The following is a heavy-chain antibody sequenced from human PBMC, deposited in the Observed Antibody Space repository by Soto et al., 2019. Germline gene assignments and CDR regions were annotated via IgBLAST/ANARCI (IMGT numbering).Heavy chain of an antibody. CDR3: ARDRAVSDTAMVSYFDY. D-gene: IGHD5-18*01. CDR1: GGTFSSYA. J-gene: IGHJ4*02. CDR2: IIPIFGTA. V-gene: IGHV1-69*13. Sequence: SVKVSCKASGGTFSSYAISWVRQAPGQELEWMGGIIPIFGTANYGQKFQGRVTITADESTSTAYMELSSLRSEDTAVYYCARDRAVSDTAMVSYFDYWGQGTLVTVSS.